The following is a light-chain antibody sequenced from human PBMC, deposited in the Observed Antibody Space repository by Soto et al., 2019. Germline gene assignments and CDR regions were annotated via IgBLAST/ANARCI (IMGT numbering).Light chain of an antibody. Sequence: QSVLTQPASVSGSPGQSITISCTGTSSDVGGYNYVSWYQQHPGKAPKLMIYDVSNRPSRVSNRFSGFKSGNTASLTISGRQAEDEADYYCSSYTSSSTVVFGVGTKLTVL. CDR2: DVS. CDR3: SSYTSSSTVV. J-gene: IGLJ2*01. CDR1: SSDVGGYNY. V-gene: IGLV2-14*01.